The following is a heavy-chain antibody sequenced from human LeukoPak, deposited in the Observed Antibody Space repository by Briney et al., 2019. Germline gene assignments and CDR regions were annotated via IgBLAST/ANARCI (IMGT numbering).Heavy chain of an antibody. J-gene: IGHJ6*02. Sequence: PGGSLRLSCAASGFTFSNASMSWVRQAPGKGLEWVGLIKSKTNDRTTDYSAPGKATFTISRDDSKNTLYLQMNSLKTEDTAVYYCNTVLRYFDWRMDVWGQGTTVTVSS. D-gene: IGHD3-9*01. CDR1: GFTFSNAS. CDR2: IKSKTNDRTT. V-gene: IGHV3-15*01. CDR3: NTVLRYFDWRMDV.